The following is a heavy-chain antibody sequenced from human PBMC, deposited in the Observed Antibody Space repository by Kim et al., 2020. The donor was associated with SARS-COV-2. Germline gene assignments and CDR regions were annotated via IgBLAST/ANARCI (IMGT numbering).Heavy chain of an antibody. J-gene: IGHJ3*02. CDR2: ISGSGGST. Sequence: GGSLRLSCAASGFTFSSYAMSWVRQAPGKGLEWVSAISGSGGSTYYADSVKGRFTISRDNSKNTLYLQMNSLRAEDTAVYYCAKDLRITMIVVVPSAFDIWGQGTMVTVSS. CDR3: AKDLRITMIVVVPSAFDI. CDR1: GFTFSSYA. V-gene: IGHV3-23*01. D-gene: IGHD3-22*01.